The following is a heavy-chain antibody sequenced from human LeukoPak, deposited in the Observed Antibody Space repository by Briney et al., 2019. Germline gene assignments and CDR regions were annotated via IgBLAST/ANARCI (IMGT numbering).Heavy chain of an antibody. Sequence: GGSLRLSCAASGFSFSTYSMNWGRPAPGEGPEWGSYIAHNSDSIKYADSVKGRFTISRDNAKNSLYLQMDSLRAEDTALYYCARDPTTSTGWYSFFQYWGQGTLVTVSS. CDR3: ARDPTTSTGWYSFFQY. CDR1: GFSFSTYS. CDR2: IAHNSDSI. V-gene: IGHV3-48*04. J-gene: IGHJ1*01. D-gene: IGHD6-19*01.